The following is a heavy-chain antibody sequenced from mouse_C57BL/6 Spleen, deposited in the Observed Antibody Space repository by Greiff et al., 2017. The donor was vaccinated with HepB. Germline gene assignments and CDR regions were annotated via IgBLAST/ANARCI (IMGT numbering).Heavy chain of an antibody. CDR3: GREGANWDWFDY. Sequence: EVQLQQSGPELVKPGASVKISCKASGYTFTDYYMNWVKQSHGKSLEWIGDINPNNGGTSYNQKFKGKATLTVDKSSSTAYMELRSLTSEDSAVYYCGREGANWDWFDYWGQGTTLTVSS. CDR2: INPNNGGT. CDR1: GYTFTDYY. D-gene: IGHD4-1*01. J-gene: IGHJ2*01. V-gene: IGHV1-26*01.